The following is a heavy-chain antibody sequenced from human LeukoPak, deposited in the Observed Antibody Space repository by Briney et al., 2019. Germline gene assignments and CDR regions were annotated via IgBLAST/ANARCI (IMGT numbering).Heavy chain of an antibody. J-gene: IGHJ5*02. V-gene: IGHV1-69*04. CDR2: IIPILGIA. CDR1: GGTFSSYA. CDR3: AREGAAYSSSS. D-gene: IGHD6-6*01. Sequence: GASVKVSCKASGGTFSSYAISWVRQAPGQGLEWMGRIIPILGIANYAQKFQGRVTITADESTSTAYMELSSLRSEDTAVYYCAREGAAYSSSSWGQGTLVTVSS.